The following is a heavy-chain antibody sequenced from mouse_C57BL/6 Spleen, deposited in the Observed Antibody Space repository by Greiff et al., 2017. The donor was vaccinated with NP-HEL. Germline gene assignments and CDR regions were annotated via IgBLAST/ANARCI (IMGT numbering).Heavy chain of an antibody. J-gene: IGHJ1*03. D-gene: IGHD1-1*01. CDR1: GYSITSDY. CDR2: ISYSGST. CDR3: ARSPYYYGSSYDWYFDV. V-gene: IGHV3-8*01. Sequence: VQLKESGPGLAKPSQTLSLTCSVTGYSITSDYWNWIRKFPGNKLEYMGYISYSGSTYYNPSLKSRISITRDTSKNQYYLQLNSVTTEDTATYYCARSPYYYGSSYDWYFDVWGTGTTVTVSS.